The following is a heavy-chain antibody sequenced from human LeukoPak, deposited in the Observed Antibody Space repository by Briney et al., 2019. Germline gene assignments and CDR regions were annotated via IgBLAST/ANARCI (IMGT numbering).Heavy chain of an antibody. CDR3: VRTHERALDH. V-gene: IGHV3-48*01. Sequence: GGSLRLSCAASGFTFSSYHMTWVRQAPGKGLEWISYISIFSSTIYYADSVQGRFTISRDDAKYSVYLQMNSLRADDTAVYYCVRTHERALDHWGHGTLVAVSS. CDR1: GFTFSSYH. J-gene: IGHJ4*01. CDR2: ISIFSSTI.